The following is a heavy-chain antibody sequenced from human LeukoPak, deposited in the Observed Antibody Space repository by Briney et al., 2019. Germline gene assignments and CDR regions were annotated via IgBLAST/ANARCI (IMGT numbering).Heavy chain of an antibody. Sequence: PSETLSLTCTVSGGSISSYYWGWIRQSPGKGLEWIGSIYHSGSTYYNPSLKSRVTISIDTSKNQFSLKLSSVTAADTAVYYCAGKYYYDSSGYFYVDYWGQGTLVTVSS. CDR1: GGSISSYY. V-gene: IGHV4-38-2*02. CDR3: AGKYYYDSSGYFYVDY. CDR2: IYHSGST. J-gene: IGHJ4*02. D-gene: IGHD3-22*01.